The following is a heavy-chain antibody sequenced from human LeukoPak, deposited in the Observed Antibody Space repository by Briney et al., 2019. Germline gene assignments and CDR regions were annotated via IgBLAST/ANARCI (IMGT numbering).Heavy chain of an antibody. CDR3: ARADSTGDEIHH. CDR2: IYYSGRT. V-gene: IGHV4-39*02. CDR1: GGSINSRSSY. Sequence: SETLSLTCIVSGGSINSRSSYWGWIRQPPGKGLEWIGNIYYSGRTYYNSSLKSRVTISVDTTKNHFSLKLNSVTGADTAVYYCARADSTGDEIHHWRQGPLVTVSS. D-gene: IGHD7-27*01. J-gene: IGHJ5*02.